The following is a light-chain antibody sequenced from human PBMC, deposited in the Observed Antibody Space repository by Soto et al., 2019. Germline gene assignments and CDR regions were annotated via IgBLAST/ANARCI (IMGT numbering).Light chain of an antibody. CDR3: SSYAGSNNLPYF. V-gene: IGLV2-8*01. CDR1: SSDVGGYNY. CDR2: EVS. Sequence: SALTQPPSASGSPGQSVTISCTGTSSDVGGYNYVSWYQQHPGKAPKLMIYEVSKRPSGVPDRFSCSKSGNTASLTVSGLQAEDEADYYCSSYAGSNNLPYFFGTGTKVTV. J-gene: IGLJ1*01.